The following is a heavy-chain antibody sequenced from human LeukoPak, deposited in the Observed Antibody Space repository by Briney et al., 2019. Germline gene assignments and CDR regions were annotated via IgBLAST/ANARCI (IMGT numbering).Heavy chain of an antibody. V-gene: IGHV4-30-2*01. D-gene: IGHD3-3*02. J-gene: IGHJ3*02. CDR1: GGSISSGGSS. Sequence: SETLSLTCVVSGGSISSGGSSWSWIRQPPGKGLEWIGYIYHSGSTYYNPSLKSRVTISVDRPKNQFSLNLSSVTAADTAVYYCARVISDSTDAFDIWGQGTMVTVSS. CDR3: ARVISDSTDAFDI. CDR2: IYHSGST.